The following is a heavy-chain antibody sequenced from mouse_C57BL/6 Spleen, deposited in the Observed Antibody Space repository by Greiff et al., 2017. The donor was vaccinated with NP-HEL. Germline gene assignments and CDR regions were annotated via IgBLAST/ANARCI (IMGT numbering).Heavy chain of an antibody. V-gene: IGHV5-17*01. J-gene: IGHJ2*01. D-gene: IGHD1-1*01. Sequence: DVHLVESGGGLVKPGGSLKLSCAASGFTFSDYGMHWVRQAPEKGLEWVAYISSGSSTIYYADTVKGRFTISRDNAKNTLFLQMTSLRSEDTAMYYCARLKSYYGSSYPYYFDYWGQGTTLTVSS. CDR1: GFTFSDYG. CDR2: ISSGSSTI. CDR3: ARLKSYYGSSYPYYFDY.